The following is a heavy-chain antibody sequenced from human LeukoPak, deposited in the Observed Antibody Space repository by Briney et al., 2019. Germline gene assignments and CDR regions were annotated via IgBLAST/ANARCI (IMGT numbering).Heavy chain of an antibody. V-gene: IGHV3-30*18. CDR3: AKGGGYESAGDY. D-gene: IGHD5-12*01. CDR2: ISYDGSNK. J-gene: IGHJ4*02. CDR1: GFTFSIYG. Sequence: PGGSLRLSCAASGFTFSIYGMHWVRQAPGKGLEWVAVISYDGSNKYYADSVKGRFTISRDNSKNTLYLQMNSLRAEDTAVYYCAKGGGYESAGDYWGQGTLVTVSS.